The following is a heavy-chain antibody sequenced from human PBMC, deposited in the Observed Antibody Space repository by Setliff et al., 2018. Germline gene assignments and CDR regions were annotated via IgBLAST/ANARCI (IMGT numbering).Heavy chain of an antibody. D-gene: IGHD1-26*01. CDR2: LHTSGST. Sequence: SETLSLTCAVSGGSFNSGSYYWSWIRQSTERGLEWLGRLHTSGSTTYNPALNSRVTISVGTSTNQFSLRLTSLTAADTAVYFCARDNTILGATDHWGQGTLVTVSS. V-gene: IGHV4-61*02. J-gene: IGHJ5*02. CDR1: GGSFNSGSYY. CDR3: ARDNTILGATDH.